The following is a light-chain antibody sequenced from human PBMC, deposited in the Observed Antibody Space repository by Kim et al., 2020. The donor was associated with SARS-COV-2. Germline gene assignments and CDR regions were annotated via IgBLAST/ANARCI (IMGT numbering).Light chain of an antibody. Sequence: RVTISCTGSTSSIGAGYDVHWYQQPPGTAPKLLIYGNNNRPSGVPDRFSGSRSGTSASLAITGLRAEDEADYYCQSYDSSLSGSYVFGSGTKVTVL. CDR3: QSYDSSLSGSYV. CDR1: TSSIGAGYD. CDR2: GNN. J-gene: IGLJ1*01. V-gene: IGLV1-40*01.